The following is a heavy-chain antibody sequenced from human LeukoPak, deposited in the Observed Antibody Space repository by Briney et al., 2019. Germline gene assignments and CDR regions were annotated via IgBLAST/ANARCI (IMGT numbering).Heavy chain of an antibody. CDR1: GFTFNNYW. Sequence: GGSLRLSCPASGFTFNNYWMHWVRQAPGKGLVWVSRINSDGSSTNYADSVKGRFTISRDNAKNSLYLQMNSLRAEDTAVYYCAPIAAAGSNYWGQGTLVTVSS. V-gene: IGHV3-74*01. CDR2: INSDGSST. CDR3: APIAAAGSNY. D-gene: IGHD6-13*01. J-gene: IGHJ4*02.